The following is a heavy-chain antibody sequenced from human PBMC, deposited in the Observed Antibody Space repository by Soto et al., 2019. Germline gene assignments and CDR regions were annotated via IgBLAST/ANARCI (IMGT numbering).Heavy chain of an antibody. CDR1: GDSMTSGDYS. J-gene: IGHJ4*02. CDR2: IYRTGNT. CDR3: ARGDYQYSIDY. D-gene: IGHD2-2*01. V-gene: IGHV4-30-2*01. Sequence: SETLSLTCTVSGDSMTSGDYSWSWIRQPPGKDLEWLGYIYRTGNTHYSPSPKSRVSISQDRSKNQFSLELTSVTAADTAVYYCARGDYQYSIDYWGQGTLVTVSS.